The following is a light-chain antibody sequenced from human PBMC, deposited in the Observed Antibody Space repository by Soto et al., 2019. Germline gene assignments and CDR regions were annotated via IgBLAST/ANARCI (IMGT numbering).Light chain of an antibody. J-gene: IGLJ7*01. CDR3: AVWDDSLNGPV. CDR1: SSNIGVNT. V-gene: IGLV1-44*01. Sequence: QSVLTQPPSASGTPGQRVTISCSGSSSNIGVNTVSWYQQLPGTAPKLLIYSNDQRPSGVPDRISASKFGTSASLAISGLQSEDEADYYCAVWDDSLNGPVFGGGTPLTVL. CDR2: SND.